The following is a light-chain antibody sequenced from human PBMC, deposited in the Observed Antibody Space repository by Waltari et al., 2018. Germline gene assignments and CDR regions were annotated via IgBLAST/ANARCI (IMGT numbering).Light chain of an antibody. CDR1: QGISSY. Sequence: AIRMTQSPSSFSASTGDRVTITCRASQGISSYLALYQQKPGKAPKLLIYAASTLQSGVPSRFSGSGSGTDFTLTISCLQSEDFATYYCQQYYSILDTFGGGTKVEIK. CDR3: QQYYSILDT. V-gene: IGKV1-8*01. CDR2: AAS. J-gene: IGKJ4*01.